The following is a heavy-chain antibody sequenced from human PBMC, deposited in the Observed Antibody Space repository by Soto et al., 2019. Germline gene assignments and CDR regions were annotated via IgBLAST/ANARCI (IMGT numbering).Heavy chain of an antibody. J-gene: IGHJ4*02. CDR1: GGTFSSYA. V-gene: IGHV1-69*13. CDR3: ARVANAPEYYYGSSGYWGDLFDY. CDR2: IIPIFGTA. D-gene: IGHD3-22*01. Sequence: ASVKVSCKASGGTFSSYAISWVRQAPGQGLEWMGGIIPIFGTANYAQKFQGRVTITADESTSTAYMELSSLRSEDTAVYYCARVANAPEYYYGSSGYWGDLFDYWGQGTLVTVSS.